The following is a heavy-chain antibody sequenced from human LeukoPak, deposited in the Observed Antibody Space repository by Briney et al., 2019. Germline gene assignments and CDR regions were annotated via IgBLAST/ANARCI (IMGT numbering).Heavy chain of an antibody. V-gene: IGHV3-23*01. CDR3: AKYSKAAANSYFDY. Sequence: GGSLRLSCAASGLRFGSYWMNWVRQAPGKGLEWVSVISGNGGSIDYADLVKGRFTISRDNSKNTLNLQMNSLRVEDTAIYYCAKYSKAAANSYFDYWGQGTLVTVSS. D-gene: IGHD2-15*01. CDR1: GLRFGSYW. CDR2: ISGNGGSI. J-gene: IGHJ4*02.